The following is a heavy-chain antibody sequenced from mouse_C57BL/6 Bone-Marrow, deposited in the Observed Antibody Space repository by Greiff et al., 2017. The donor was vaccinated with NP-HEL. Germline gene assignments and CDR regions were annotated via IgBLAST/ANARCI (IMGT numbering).Heavy chain of an antibody. Sequence: VQLQQPGAELVKPGASVKLSCKASGYTFTSYWMHWVKQRPGQGLEWIGMIHPNSGSTNYNEKFKSKATLTVDKSSSTAYMQLSSLTSEDSAVYYCARRWPLGAMDYWGQGTSVTVSS. CDR2: IHPNSGST. CDR3: ARRWPLGAMDY. V-gene: IGHV1-64*01. CDR1: GYTFTSYW. J-gene: IGHJ4*01. D-gene: IGHD2-3*01.